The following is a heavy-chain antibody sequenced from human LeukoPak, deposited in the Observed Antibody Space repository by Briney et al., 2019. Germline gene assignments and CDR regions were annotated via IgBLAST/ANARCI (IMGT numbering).Heavy chain of an antibody. D-gene: IGHD2-2*01. CDR2: IDPSDSYT. J-gene: IGHJ3*02. CDR3: ARHVEYCSSTSYYRHNAFDI. CDR1: GYSFTSYW. Sequence: GESLRISCKGSGYSFTSYWISWVRQMPGKGLEWMGRIDPSDSYTNYSPSFQGHVTISADKSISTAYLQWSSLKASDTAMYYCARHVEYCSSTSYYRHNAFDIWGKGTMVTVSS. V-gene: IGHV5-10-1*01.